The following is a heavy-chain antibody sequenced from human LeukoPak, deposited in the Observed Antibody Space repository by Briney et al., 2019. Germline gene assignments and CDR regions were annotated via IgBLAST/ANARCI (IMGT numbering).Heavy chain of an antibody. CDR3: ARITIFGVVIGFNYYFDY. CDR2: IYWDDDK. CDR1: GVSLSTSRVG. Sequence: SGPALVKPTQTLTLTCTFSGVSLSTSRVGVGWIRQPPGKALEWLPLIYWDDDKRYSPSLKSRLTITKDTSKNQVVLTMTNMDPVDTATYYCARITIFGVVIGFNYYFDYWGQGTLVTVSS. J-gene: IGHJ4*02. D-gene: IGHD3-3*01. V-gene: IGHV2-5*02.